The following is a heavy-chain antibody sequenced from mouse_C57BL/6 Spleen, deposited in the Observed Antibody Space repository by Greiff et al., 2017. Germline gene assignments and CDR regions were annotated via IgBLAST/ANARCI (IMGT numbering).Heavy chain of an antibody. Sequence: VQLQQPGAELVKPGASVKMSCKASGYTFTSYWITWVKQRPGQGLEWIGDIYPGSGSTNYNEKFKSKATLTVDTSSSTAYMQLSSLTSEDSAVYYCARTDGYDGDYYAMDYWGQGTSVTVSS. CDR3: ARTDGYDGDYYAMDY. CDR1: GYTFTSYW. D-gene: IGHD2-2*01. CDR2: IYPGSGST. J-gene: IGHJ4*01. V-gene: IGHV1-55*01.